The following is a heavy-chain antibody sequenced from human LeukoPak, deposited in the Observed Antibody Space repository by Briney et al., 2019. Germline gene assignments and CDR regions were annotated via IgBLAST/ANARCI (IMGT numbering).Heavy chain of an antibody. CDR1: GGSISSYY. D-gene: IGHD3-16*01. Sequence: SETLSLTCTVSGGSISSYYWSWIRQPPGKGLEWIGYIYYSGSTNYNPSLKSRVTISVDTSKNQFSLKLSSVTAADTAVYYCARLPRGENSFDIWGQGTIVTVSS. V-gene: IGHV4-59*01. CDR3: ARLPRGENSFDI. CDR2: IYYSGST. J-gene: IGHJ3*02.